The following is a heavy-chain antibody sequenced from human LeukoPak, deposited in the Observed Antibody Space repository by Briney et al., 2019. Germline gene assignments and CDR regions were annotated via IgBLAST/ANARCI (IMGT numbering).Heavy chain of an antibody. CDR1: GFGSSDYW. V-gene: IGHV3-7*01. Sequence: GGALRLSRAASGFGSSDYWMTCVCQAPGKGLEWVAYIKQDGSEKYYVDSVKGRFTISRDNAKNSLYLQMNSLRAEDTAVYYCARAYMDVWGKGTTVTVSS. CDR2: IKQDGSEK. J-gene: IGHJ6*03. CDR3: ARAYMDV.